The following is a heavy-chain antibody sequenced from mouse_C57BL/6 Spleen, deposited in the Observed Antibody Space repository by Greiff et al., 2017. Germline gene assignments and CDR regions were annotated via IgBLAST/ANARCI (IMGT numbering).Heavy chain of an antibody. D-gene: IGHD1-1*01. V-gene: IGHV5-9-1*02. Sequence: EVMLVESGEGLVKPGGSLKLSCAASGFTFSSYAMSWVRQTPEKRLEWVAYISSGGDYIYYADTVKGRFTISRDNARNTLYLQMSSLKSEDTAMYYCTRDLITTVVAFHWYFDVWGTGTTVTVSS. CDR1: GFTFSSYA. J-gene: IGHJ1*03. CDR2: ISSGGDYI. CDR3: TRDLITTVVAFHWYFDV.